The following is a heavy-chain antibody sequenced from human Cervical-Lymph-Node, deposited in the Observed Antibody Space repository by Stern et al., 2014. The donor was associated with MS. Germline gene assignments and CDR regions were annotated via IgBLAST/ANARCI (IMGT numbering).Heavy chain of an antibody. D-gene: IGHD5-18*01. CDR2: VNAGNGNT. CDR1: GYTFTRYA. J-gene: IGHJ4*02. CDR3: ARPRVQLAPPDY. Sequence: VQLVQSGAEVKKPGASVKVSCKASGYTFTRYAMHWVRQAPGQRLEWMGWVNAGNGNTKYSQKFQGRVTFTRDIFATTAYMELSSLRSEDTAVYYCARPRVQLAPPDYWGQGTLVIVSS. V-gene: IGHV1-3*01.